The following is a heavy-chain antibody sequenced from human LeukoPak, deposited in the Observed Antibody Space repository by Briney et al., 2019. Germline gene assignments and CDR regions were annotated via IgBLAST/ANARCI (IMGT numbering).Heavy chain of an antibody. CDR3: ARWADYGDTHGFDY. V-gene: IGHV3-20*04. J-gene: IGHJ4*02. CDR1: GFTFSSYE. D-gene: IGHD4-17*01. Sequence: PGGSLRLSCAASGFTFSSYEMNWVRQAPGKGLEWVSGINWNGGSTGYADSVKGRFTISRDNAKNSLYLQMNSLRAEDTAVYYCARWADYGDTHGFDYWGQGTLVTVSS. CDR2: INWNGGST.